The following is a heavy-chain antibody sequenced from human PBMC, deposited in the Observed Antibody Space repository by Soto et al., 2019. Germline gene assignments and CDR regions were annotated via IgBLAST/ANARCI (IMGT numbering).Heavy chain of an antibody. Sequence: GSLRLSCAASGFTFSSYSMNWVRQAPGKGLERVSYISSSSSTIYYADSVKGRFTVSRDYAKHSLYLQMNSLRADYPAVYYCARDFHTAMPYFDYWGQGTLVTVSS. CDR1: GFTFSSYS. D-gene: IGHD5-18*01. CDR3: ARDFHTAMPYFDY. CDR2: ISSSSSTI. V-gene: IGHV3-48*01. J-gene: IGHJ4*02.